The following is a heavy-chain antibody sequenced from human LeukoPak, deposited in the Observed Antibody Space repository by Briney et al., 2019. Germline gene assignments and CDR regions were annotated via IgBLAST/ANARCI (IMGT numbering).Heavy chain of an antibody. CDR2: IYYSGST. Sequence: SETLSLTCTVSGGSISSSSYYWGWIRQPPGKGLEWIGSIYYSGSTYYNPSLKSRVTISVDTSKNQFSLKLSSVTAADTAVYYCARLDYGDYVNLVGWGQGTLVTVSS. CDR1: GGSISSSSYY. V-gene: IGHV4-39*07. J-gene: IGHJ4*02. CDR3: ARLDYGDYVNLVG. D-gene: IGHD4-17*01.